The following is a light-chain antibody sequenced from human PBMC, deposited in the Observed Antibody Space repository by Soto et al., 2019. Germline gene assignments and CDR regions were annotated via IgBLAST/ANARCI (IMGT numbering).Light chain of an antibody. CDR1: QSISSY. CDR3: QQSYSSLFT. V-gene: IGKV1-39*01. J-gene: IGKJ3*01. Sequence: DIQMTQSPSSLSASVGDRVTITCRASQSISSYLNWYQQKPGKAPELLISAASSLQSGVPSRFSGSGSGTDFTLTISSVQPEDFATYYCQQSYSSLFTFGPGTKVDIK. CDR2: AAS.